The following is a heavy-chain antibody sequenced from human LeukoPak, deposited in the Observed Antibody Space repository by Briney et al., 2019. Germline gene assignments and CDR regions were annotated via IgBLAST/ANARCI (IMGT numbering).Heavy chain of an antibody. V-gene: IGHV3-7*01. CDR1: GFTFSTYT. J-gene: IGHJ6*02. CDR2: IKYDGSED. CDR3: ASEEVSDGMDV. Sequence: GGSLRLSCAASGFTFSTYTMNWVRQAPGKGLEWVANIKYDGSEDYYVDSVKGRFTISRDNAKNTLYLQLNSLRVEDTAVYYCASEEVSDGMDVWGQGTTVTVSS.